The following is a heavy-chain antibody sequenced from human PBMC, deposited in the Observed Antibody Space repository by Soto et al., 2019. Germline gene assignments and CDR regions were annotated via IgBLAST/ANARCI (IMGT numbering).Heavy chain of an antibody. V-gene: IGHV3-30*03. CDR1: GVTFSHYG. CDR2: ISYDGSNK. J-gene: IGHJ4*02. CDR3: ARYSGKYQGPIDY. Sequence: QVQLVESGGGVVQPGRSLRLSCAASGVTFSHYGIHWVRQAPGKGLEWLSVISYDGSNKHYADSVKGRFTVSRDNSENTLYLQMHRLRAEDTAVYFCARYSGKYQGPIDYWGQGTLVTVSS. D-gene: IGHD1-26*01.